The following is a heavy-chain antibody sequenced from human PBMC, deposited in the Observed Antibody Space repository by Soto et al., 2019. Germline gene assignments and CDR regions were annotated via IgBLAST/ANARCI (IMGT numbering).Heavy chain of an antibody. D-gene: IGHD6-13*01. CDR2: INAGNGNT. J-gene: IGHJ4*02. CDR3: ARAWQQLAHFDY. Sequence: ASVKVSCKASGYTFTSYAMHWVRQAPGQRLEWMGWINAGNGNTKYSQKFQGRVTITRDTSASTAYMELSSLRSEDTAVYYCARAWQQLAHFDYWGQGTLVTVSS. V-gene: IGHV1-3*01. CDR1: GYTFTSYA.